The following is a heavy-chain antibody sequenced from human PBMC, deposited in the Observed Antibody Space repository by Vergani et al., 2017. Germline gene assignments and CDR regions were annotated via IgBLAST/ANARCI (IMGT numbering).Heavy chain of an antibody. CDR3: TTPTKSELRYYFDY. D-gene: IGHD3-9*01. Sequence: EVQPVESGGGLVKPGGSLRLSCTTSGFTFSSSWMSWVRQAPGKGLEWVAHIGPKNDGETTDYAAPVKGRFTISRADSKNTLYLQMNSMKTEDTAVYYCTTPTKSELRYYFDYWGQGTLVTVSS. CDR2: IGPKNDGETT. J-gene: IGHJ4*02. V-gene: IGHV3-15*04. CDR1: GFTFSSSW.